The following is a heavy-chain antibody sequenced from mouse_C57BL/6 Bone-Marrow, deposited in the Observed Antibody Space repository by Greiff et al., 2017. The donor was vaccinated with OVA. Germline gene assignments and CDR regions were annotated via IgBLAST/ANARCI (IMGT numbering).Heavy chain of an antibody. Sequence: EVQLQQSGPELVKPGASVKISCKASGYTFTDYYMNWVKPSHGKSLEWLGDINPNNGGTRYNQTFKGKATLTVDKSSSTAYIGLLTLTSEDSAVYYCARLHYYGSSPWFAYWGQGTLVTVSA. J-gene: IGHJ3*01. CDR2: INPNNGGT. V-gene: IGHV1-26*01. CDR1: GYTFTDYY. D-gene: IGHD1-1*01. CDR3: ARLHYYGSSPWFAY.